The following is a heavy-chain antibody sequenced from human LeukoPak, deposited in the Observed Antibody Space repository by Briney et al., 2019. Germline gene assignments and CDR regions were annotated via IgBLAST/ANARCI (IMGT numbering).Heavy chain of an antibody. CDR1: GGSISSYY. CDR3: ARIVGGGSYNYYYMDV. D-gene: IGHD1-26*01. J-gene: IGHJ6*03. Sequence: SETLSLTCTVSGGSISSYYWSWIRQPAGKGLEWIGRIYTSGSTNYNPSLKSRVTISVDTSKNQFSLKLSSVTAADTAVYYCARIVGGGSYNYYYMDVWGKGTTVTVSS. V-gene: IGHV4-4*07. CDR2: IYTSGST.